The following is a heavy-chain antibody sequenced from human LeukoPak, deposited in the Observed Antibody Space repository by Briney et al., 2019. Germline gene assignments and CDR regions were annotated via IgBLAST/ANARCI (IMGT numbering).Heavy chain of an antibody. Sequence: PSETLSLTCTVSGGSISSYYWSWIRQPPGNGLEWIGYIYYSGSTNYNPSLKSRVTISVDTSKNQFSLKLSSVTAADTAVYYCAREGVTYSLDYWGQGTLVTVSS. CDR1: GGSISSYY. CDR2: IYYSGST. J-gene: IGHJ4*02. V-gene: IGHV4-59*01. D-gene: IGHD4-23*01. CDR3: AREGVTYSLDY.